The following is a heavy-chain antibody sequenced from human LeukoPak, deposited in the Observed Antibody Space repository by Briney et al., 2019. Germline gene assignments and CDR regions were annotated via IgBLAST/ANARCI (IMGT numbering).Heavy chain of an antibody. J-gene: IGHJ4*02. CDR1: GDSISSDEYF. CDR3: ARGSGSYYSDY. CDR2: INHSGST. Sequence: SETLSLTCTVSGDSISSDEYFWNWIRQPPGKGLEWIGEINHSGSTNYNPSLKSRVTISVDTSKNQFSLKLSSVTAADTAVYYCARGSGSYYSDYWGQGTLVTVSS. V-gene: IGHV4-34*01. D-gene: IGHD3-10*01.